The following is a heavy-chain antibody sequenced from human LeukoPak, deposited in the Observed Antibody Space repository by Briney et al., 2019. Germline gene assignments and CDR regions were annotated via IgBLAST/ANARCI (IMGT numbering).Heavy chain of an antibody. CDR1: GGSISSGSYY. Sequence: SETLSLTCTVSGGSISSGSYYWSWIRQPAGKGLEWIGRIYTSGSTNYKSSLKSRVTISVDTSKSHFSLNLSSVTAADTAVYYCARKQVPAAMGPYFDYWGQGTLVTVSS. D-gene: IGHD2-2*01. CDR2: IYTSGST. J-gene: IGHJ4*02. V-gene: IGHV4-61*02. CDR3: ARKQVPAAMGPYFDY.